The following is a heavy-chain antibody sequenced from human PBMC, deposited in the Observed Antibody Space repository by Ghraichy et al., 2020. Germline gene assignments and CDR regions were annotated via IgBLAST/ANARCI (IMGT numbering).Heavy chain of an antibody. V-gene: IGHV3-30*18. Sequence: GGSLRLSCAASGFTFSSYGMHWVRQAPGKGLEWVAVISYDGSNKYYADSVKGRFTISRDNSKNTLYLQMNSLRAKDTAVYYCAKDGGNSYYYYYYMDVWGKGTTVTVSS. CDR3: AKDGGNSYYYYYYMDV. D-gene: IGHD4-23*01. CDR1: GFTFSSYG. CDR2: ISYDGSNK. J-gene: IGHJ6*03.